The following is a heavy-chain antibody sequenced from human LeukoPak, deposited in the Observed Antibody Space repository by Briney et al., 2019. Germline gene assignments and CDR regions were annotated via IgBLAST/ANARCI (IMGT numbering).Heavy chain of an antibody. CDR2: VSYDGTYQ. Sequence: GGSLRLSCAASGFTFSSYAMSWVRQAPGKGLEWVAVVSYDGTYQNYADSVKGRFTISRDNSRNTLYLQMNSVRAEDTAVYYCSSQKDTYGYLDYWGQGTLVIVSS. D-gene: IGHD5-18*01. CDR1: GFTFSSYA. V-gene: IGHV3-30-3*01. J-gene: IGHJ4*02. CDR3: SSQKDTYGYLDY.